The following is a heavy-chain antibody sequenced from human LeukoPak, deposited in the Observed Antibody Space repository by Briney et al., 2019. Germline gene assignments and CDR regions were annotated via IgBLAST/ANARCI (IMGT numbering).Heavy chain of an antibody. CDR2: ISYDGSNK. Sequence: PAGSLRLSCAASGFTFSSYGMHWVRQAPGKGLEWVAVISYDGSNKYYADSVKGRFTISRDNSKNTLYLQMNSLRAEDTAVYYCAKEGVYYYYGMDVWGQGTTVTVSS. J-gene: IGHJ6*02. CDR1: GFTFSSYG. CDR3: AKEGVYYYYGMDV. V-gene: IGHV3-30*18.